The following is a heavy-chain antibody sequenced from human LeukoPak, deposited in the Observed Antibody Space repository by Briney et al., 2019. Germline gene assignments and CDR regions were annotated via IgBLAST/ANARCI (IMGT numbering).Heavy chain of an antibody. J-gene: IGHJ4*02. Sequence: SVKVSCKASGGTFSSYGISWVRQAPGQGLGWMGGIIPIFGTANFAQKFQGSVTITTDESTSTAYMKLSSLRPEDTAVYYCARGPKGYSYGYEYYFDYWGQGTLVTVSS. CDR1: GGTFSSYG. V-gene: IGHV1-69*05. CDR2: IIPIFGTA. D-gene: IGHD5-18*01. CDR3: ARGPKGYSYGYEYYFDY.